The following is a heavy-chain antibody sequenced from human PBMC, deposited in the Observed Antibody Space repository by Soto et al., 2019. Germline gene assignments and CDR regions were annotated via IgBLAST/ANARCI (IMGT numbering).Heavy chain of an antibody. V-gene: IGHV4-39*01. CDR3: ARHGQLYNSGWYLNWFDP. CDR2: IYYSGST. CDR1: GGSITISSYY. D-gene: IGHD6-19*01. J-gene: IGHJ5*02. Sequence: QLQMQESGPGLVKPSETLSLTCTVSGGSITISSYYWGWIRQPPGKGLEWIGSIYYSGSTYYNPSTRGRVTISVDTSKNQFSLKLSSVTAADTAVYYCARHGQLYNSGWYLNWFDPWGQGTLVTVSS.